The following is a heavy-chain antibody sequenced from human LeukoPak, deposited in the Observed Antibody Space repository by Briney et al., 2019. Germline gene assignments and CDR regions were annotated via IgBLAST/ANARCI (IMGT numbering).Heavy chain of an antibody. D-gene: IGHD3-10*01. V-gene: IGHV3-30*02. CDR2: IWEDGSNI. CDR1: GFTFSRYG. CDR3: AKLLWFGETTSGNY. Sequence: GGSLRLPCAASGFTFSRYGMHWVRQAPGKGLEWVAVIWEDGSNIYYADSVKGRFTISRDNSKNTLYLQMNSLRAEDTAVYYCAKLLWFGETTSGNYWGQGTLVTVSS. J-gene: IGHJ4*02.